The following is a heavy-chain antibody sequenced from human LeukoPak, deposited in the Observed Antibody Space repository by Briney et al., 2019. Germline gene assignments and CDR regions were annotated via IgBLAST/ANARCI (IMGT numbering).Heavy chain of an antibody. CDR3: ARDRGYYYDSSGYYRARYYGMDV. Sequence: SETLSLTSTVPGGSISSYYWSWIRQPPGKGLEWIGYIYYSGSTNYNPSLKSRVTISVETSKKQFSLKLSSVTAADTAVYYCARDRGYYYDSSGYYRARYYGMDVWGQGTTVTVSS. CDR2: IYYSGST. D-gene: IGHD3-22*01. CDR1: GGSISSYY. V-gene: IGHV4-59*01. J-gene: IGHJ6*02.